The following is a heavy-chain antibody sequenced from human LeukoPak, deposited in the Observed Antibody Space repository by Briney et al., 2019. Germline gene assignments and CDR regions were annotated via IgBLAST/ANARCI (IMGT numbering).Heavy chain of an antibody. Sequence: GGSQRLSCAASGFTISSYAMSWVRQAPGKGLEWISAISGSGGSTYYADSVKGRFTISRDNSKNTLYLQMNSLRAEDTAVYYCAKEQLWPNAAQVYWGQGTLVTVSS. V-gene: IGHV3-23*01. CDR1: GFTISSYA. D-gene: IGHD5-18*01. J-gene: IGHJ4*02. CDR3: AKEQLWPNAAQVY. CDR2: ISGSGGST.